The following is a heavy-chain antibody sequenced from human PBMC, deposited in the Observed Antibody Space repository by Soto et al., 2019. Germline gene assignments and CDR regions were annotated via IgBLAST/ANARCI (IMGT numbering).Heavy chain of an antibody. Sequence: GGSLRLSCAASGFTFSSYGMHWVRQAPGKGLEWVAVISYDGSNKYYADSVKGRFTISRDNSKNTLYLQMNSLRAEDTAVYYCANRCSSTSCYVLKNDYWGQGTLVTVSS. CDR3: ANRCSSTSCYVLKNDY. V-gene: IGHV3-30*18. CDR1: GFTFSSYG. D-gene: IGHD2-2*01. J-gene: IGHJ4*02. CDR2: ISYDGSNK.